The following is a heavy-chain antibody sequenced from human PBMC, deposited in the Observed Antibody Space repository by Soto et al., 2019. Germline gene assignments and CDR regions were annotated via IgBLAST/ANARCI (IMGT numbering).Heavy chain of an antibody. J-gene: IGHJ4*01. Sequence: EVQMVESGGGLVKPGGSLRLSCAASGLTFANARMNWVRQAPGKGLEWVGRIKTRADGGTTDYAAPVKGRFTISRDDSESTLYLQMNSLKIEDTAVYYCYHYDSGSYSTDFWGRGTLVTVSS. CDR2: IKTRADGGTT. D-gene: IGHD3-10*01. CDR1: GLTFANAR. CDR3: YHYDSGSYSTDF. V-gene: IGHV3-15*07.